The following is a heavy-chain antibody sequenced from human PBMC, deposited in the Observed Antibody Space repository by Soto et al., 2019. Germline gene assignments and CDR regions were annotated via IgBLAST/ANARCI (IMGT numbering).Heavy chain of an antibody. D-gene: IGHD3-3*01. Sequence: GASVKVSCKASGYTFTSYDINWVRQATGQGLEWMGWMNPNSGNTGYAQKFQGRVTMTRNTSISTAYMELSSLRSEDTAVYYCARGLTPNYDFWSGYYTDYYYYYYMDVWGKGTTVTVSS. CDR2: MNPNSGNT. V-gene: IGHV1-8*01. J-gene: IGHJ6*03. CDR3: ARGLTPNYDFWSGYYTDYYYYYYMDV. CDR1: GYTFTSYD.